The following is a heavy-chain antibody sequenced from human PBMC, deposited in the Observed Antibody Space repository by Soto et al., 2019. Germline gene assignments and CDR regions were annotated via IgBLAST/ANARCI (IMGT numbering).Heavy chain of an antibody. CDR3: ARVRVGSSSPSDAFEV. J-gene: IGHJ3*01. Sequence: ASVKVSCKASGYTFTGYYMHWVRQAPGQGLEWMGWINPNSGGTNYAQKFQGWVTMTRDTSISTAYMELSRLRSDDTAVYYCARVRVGSSSPSDAFEVWGQGTMVTVSS. D-gene: IGHD6-13*01. CDR2: INPNSGGT. CDR1: GYTFTGYY. V-gene: IGHV1-2*04.